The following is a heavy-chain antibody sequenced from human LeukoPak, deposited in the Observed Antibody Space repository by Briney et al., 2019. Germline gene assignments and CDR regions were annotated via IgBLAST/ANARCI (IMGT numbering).Heavy chain of an antibody. CDR3: ARAGRTIFGVVYYYMDV. V-gene: IGHV4-34*01. Sequence: SETLSLTCAVYGGSFSGYYWSWIRQPPGKGLEWIGEINHSGSTNYNPSLKSRVTISVDTSKNQFSLELSSVTAADTAVYYCARAGRTIFGVVYYYMDVWGKGTTVTVSS. CDR1: GGSFSGYY. J-gene: IGHJ6*03. D-gene: IGHD3-3*01. CDR2: INHSGST.